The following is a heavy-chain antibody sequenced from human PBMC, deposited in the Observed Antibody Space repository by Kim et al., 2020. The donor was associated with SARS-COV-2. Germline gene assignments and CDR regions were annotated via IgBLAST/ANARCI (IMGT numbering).Heavy chain of an antibody. CDR3: ARAHHPFYDSSGYYSAFDI. Sequence: GGSLRLSCAASGFTFSSYAMHWVRQAPGKGLEWVAVISYDGSNKYYADSVKGRFTISRDNSKNTLYLQMNSLRAEDTAVYYCARAHHPFYDSSGYYSAFDIWGQGTMVTVSS. V-gene: IGHV3-30-3*01. CDR1: GFTFSSYA. J-gene: IGHJ3*02. CDR2: ISYDGSNK. D-gene: IGHD3-22*01.